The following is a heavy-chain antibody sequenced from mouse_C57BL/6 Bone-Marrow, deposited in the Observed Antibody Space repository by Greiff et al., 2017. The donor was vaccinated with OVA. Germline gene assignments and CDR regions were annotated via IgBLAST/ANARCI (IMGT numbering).Heavy chain of an antibody. V-gene: IGHV1-55*01. CDR2: IYPGSGST. CDR1: GYTFTSYW. J-gene: IGHJ2*01. CDR3: ARLYYYGSSSFDY. D-gene: IGHD1-1*01. Sequence: QVQLQPPGAELVKPGASVKMSCKASGYTFTSYWITWVKQRPGQGLEWIGDIYPGSGSTNYNEKFKSKAALTVDTSSSTAYMQLSSLTSEDSAVYYCARLYYYGSSSFDYWGQGTTRTVSS.